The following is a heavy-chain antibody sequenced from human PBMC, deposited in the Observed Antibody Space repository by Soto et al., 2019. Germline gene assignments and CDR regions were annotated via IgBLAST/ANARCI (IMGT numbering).Heavy chain of an antibody. Sequence: PSETLSLTCTVSGGSISSYYWSWIRQPAGKGLEWIGRTYTSGSTNYNPSLKSRVTMSVDTSKNQSSLKLSSVTAADTAVYYCARGGGYCSGGSCYGRIRVKYYYYGMDVWGQGTTVTVSS. CDR1: GGSISSYY. J-gene: IGHJ6*02. CDR2: TYTSGST. V-gene: IGHV4-4*07. D-gene: IGHD2-15*01. CDR3: ARGGGYCSGGSCYGRIRVKYYYYGMDV.